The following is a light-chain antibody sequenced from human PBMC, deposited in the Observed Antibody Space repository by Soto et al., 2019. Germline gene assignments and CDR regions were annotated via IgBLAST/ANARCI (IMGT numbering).Light chain of an antibody. CDR3: QQYNNWTRT. V-gene: IGKV3-15*01. Sequence: EILMTQSPATLSVSPGERATLSCRASQSVRSDLAWYQQKHGQAPRIXMYAVSTRQTGIPARFSGSGSGTEFTLTISSLQSEDFEVYYCQQYNNWTRTFGQGTKVDIK. CDR2: AVS. J-gene: IGKJ1*01. CDR1: QSVRSD.